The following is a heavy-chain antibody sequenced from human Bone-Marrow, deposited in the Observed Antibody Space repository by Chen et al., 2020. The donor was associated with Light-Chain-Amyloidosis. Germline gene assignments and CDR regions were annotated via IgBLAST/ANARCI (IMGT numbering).Heavy chain of an antibody. Sequence: QVQLVQSGAEMKKPGASVKLSCKSSGNTFTTFYMHWVRQAPGQGLEWMGVIHPGSGDTNYAHKIQGRFTMTRDTSTSTVYMELSSLRSEDTAMYYCARDRFAFDSWGQVTMVTVSS. CDR3: ARDRFAFDS. CDR1: GNTFTTFY. J-gene: IGHJ3*01. V-gene: IGHV1-46*01. CDR2: IHPGSGDT.